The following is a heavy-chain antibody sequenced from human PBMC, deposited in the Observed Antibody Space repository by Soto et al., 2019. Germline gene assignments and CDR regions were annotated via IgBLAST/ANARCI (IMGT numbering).Heavy chain of an antibody. D-gene: IGHD6-6*01. CDR3: ARRFSSPTMQLTPRLDAFDI. J-gene: IGHJ3*02. CDR1: GGSISSSSYY. Sequence: QLQLQESGPGLVKPSETLSLTCTVSGGSISSSSYYWGWIRQPPGKGLEWIGSIYYSGSTYYNPSLKSRVTISVDTSKNQFSLKLSSVTAADTAVYYCARRFSSPTMQLTPRLDAFDIWGQGTMVTASS. V-gene: IGHV4-39*01. CDR2: IYYSGST.